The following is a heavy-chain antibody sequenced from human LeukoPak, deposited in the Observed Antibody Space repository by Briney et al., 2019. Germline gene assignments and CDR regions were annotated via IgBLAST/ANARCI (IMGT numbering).Heavy chain of an antibody. CDR2: ISPGGGPT. CDR3: AKGGDFWSGYSRGYYMDV. J-gene: IGHJ6*03. Sequence: GGSLRLSCAGSGFPFSSHGMNWVRQAPGKGLEWVSGISPGGGPTYYADSVKGRFTISRDDSKNTLYLQMKNLRAEDTAVYYCAKGGDFWSGYSRGYYMDVWGKGTTVTVSS. CDR1: GFPFSSHG. V-gene: IGHV3-23*01. D-gene: IGHD3-3*01.